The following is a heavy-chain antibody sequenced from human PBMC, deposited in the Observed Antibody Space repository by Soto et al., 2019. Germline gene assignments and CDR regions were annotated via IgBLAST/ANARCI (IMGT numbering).Heavy chain of an antibody. J-gene: IGHJ4*02. CDR2: ISTI. V-gene: IGHV3-21*01. CDR3: ARDGGSYYFDY. CDR1: GFTFSSYS. Sequence: EVQLVESGGGLVKPGGSLRLSCAASGFTFSSYSMNWVRQAPGKGLEWVSSISTIYYADSVKGRFTISRDNAENSLYLQMNSLRAEDTAVYYCARDGGSYYFDYWGQGTLVTVSS. D-gene: IGHD1-26*01.